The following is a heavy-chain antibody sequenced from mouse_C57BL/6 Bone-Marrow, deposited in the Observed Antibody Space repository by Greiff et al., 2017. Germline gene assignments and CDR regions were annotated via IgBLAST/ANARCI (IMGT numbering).Heavy chain of an antibody. J-gene: IGHJ2*01. Sequence: VHLVESGAELAKPGASVKLSCKASGYTFTSYWMHWVKQRPGQGLEWIGYINPSSGYTKYNQKFKDKATLTADKSSSTAYMQLSSLTYEDSAVYYCASRIITTVVDFDYWGQGTTLTVSS. CDR1: GYTFTSYW. D-gene: IGHD1-1*01. CDR3: ASRIITTVVDFDY. V-gene: IGHV1-7*01. CDR2: INPSSGYT.